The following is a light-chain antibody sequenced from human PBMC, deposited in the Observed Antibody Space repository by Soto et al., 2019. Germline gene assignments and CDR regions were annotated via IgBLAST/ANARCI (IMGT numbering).Light chain of an antibody. J-gene: IGKJ5*01. CDR1: QSISTW. CDR2: DAS. V-gene: IGKV1-5*01. Sequence: DIQMTQSPSTLSAWVGARVTITSRASQSISTWLAWYQQTPGKAPKLLIYDASSLESGVPSRFSGSGSGTEFTLTISSLQPDDFATYYCQQYNSYPITFGQGTRLEIK. CDR3: QQYNSYPIT.